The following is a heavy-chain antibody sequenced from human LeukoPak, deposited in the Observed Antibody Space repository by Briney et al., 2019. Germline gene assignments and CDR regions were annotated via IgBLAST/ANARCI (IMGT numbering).Heavy chain of an antibody. D-gene: IGHD3-3*01. V-gene: IGHV1-18*01. CDR3: ARDLITIFGVVIISYYYGMDV. J-gene: IGHJ6*02. Sequence: ASVKVSCKASGYTFTIYGISWVRQAPGQGLEWMGWISAYNGNTNYAQKLQGRVTMTTDTSTSTAYMELRSLRSDDTAVYYCARDLITIFGVVIISYYYGMDVWGQGTTVTVSS. CDR2: ISAYNGNT. CDR1: GYTFTIYG.